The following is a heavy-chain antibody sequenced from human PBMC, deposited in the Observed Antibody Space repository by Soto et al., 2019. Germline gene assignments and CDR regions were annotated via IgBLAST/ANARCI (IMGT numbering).Heavy chain of an antibody. D-gene: IGHD2-15*01. CDR2: IYWDDDK. CDR1: GFSLSTSGVG. J-gene: IGHJ4*02. Sequence: QITLTESGPTLVKPTQTLTLTCTFSGFSLSTSGVGVGWIRQPPGKALDWLTFIYWDDDKRNSPFLNSRITITKDTFKTLVVLTMTNMEPVDTATYYCAHLVVAGITYYCDLWSEGALVTVAS. CDR3: AHLVVAGITYYCDL. V-gene: IGHV2-5*02.